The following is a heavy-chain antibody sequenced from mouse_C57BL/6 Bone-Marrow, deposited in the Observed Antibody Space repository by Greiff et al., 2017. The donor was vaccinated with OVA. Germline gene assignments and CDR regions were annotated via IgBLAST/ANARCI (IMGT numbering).Heavy chain of an antibody. CDR3: ARGITTVVATD. CDR2: INPSSGYT. Sequence: VMLVESGAELARPGASVKMSCKASGYTFTSYTMHWVKQRPGQGLEWIGYINPSSGYTKYNQKFKDKATLTADKSSSTAYMQLSSLTSEDSAVYYCARGITTVVATDWGQGTTLTVSS. D-gene: IGHD1-1*01. J-gene: IGHJ2*01. CDR1: GYTFTSYT. V-gene: IGHV1-4*01.